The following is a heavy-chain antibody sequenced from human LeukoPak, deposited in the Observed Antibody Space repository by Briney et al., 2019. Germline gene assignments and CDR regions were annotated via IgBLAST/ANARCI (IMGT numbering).Heavy chain of an antibody. CDR1: GYTFTSYY. CDR2: INPNSGGT. CDR3: ARPPKFHYDSSGYYHN. D-gene: IGHD3-22*01. J-gene: IGHJ4*02. V-gene: IGHV1-2*02. Sequence: GASVKVSCKASGYTFTSYYMHWVRQAPGQGLEWMGWINPNSGGTNYAQKFQGRVTMTRDTSISTAYMELSRLRSDDTAVYYCARPPKFHYDSSGYYHNWGQGTLVTVSS.